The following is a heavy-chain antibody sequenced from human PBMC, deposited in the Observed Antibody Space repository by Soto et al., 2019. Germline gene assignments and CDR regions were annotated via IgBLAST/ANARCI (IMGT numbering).Heavy chain of an antibody. J-gene: IGHJ4*02. D-gene: IGHD2-21*02. Sequence: GGSLRLSCAASGFTVSRNSMSCVRQAPRTGLEWVSVLYYSGTTYYADSGKGRFTISKDNSKNTLYLQMNSLRAEDTAVYYCARGWSVTAIPGYFDYWGQGT. CDR2: LYYSGTT. V-gene: IGHV3-66*01. CDR1: GFTVSRNS. CDR3: ARGWSVTAIPGYFDY.